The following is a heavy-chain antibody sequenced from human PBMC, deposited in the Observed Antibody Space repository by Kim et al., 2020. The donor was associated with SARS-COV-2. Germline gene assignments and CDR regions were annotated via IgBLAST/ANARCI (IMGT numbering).Heavy chain of an antibody. D-gene: IGHD2-15*01. CDR2: IYPGDSDT. CDR3: ARRRYCSGGSCYSSVGFDP. Sequence: GESLKISCKGSGYSFTSYWIGWVRQMPGKGLEWMGIIYPGDSDTRYSPSFQGQVTISADKSISTAYLQWSSLKASDTAMYYCARRRYCSGGSCYSSVGFDPWGQGTLVTVSS. CDR1: GYSFTSYW. V-gene: IGHV5-51*01. J-gene: IGHJ5*02.